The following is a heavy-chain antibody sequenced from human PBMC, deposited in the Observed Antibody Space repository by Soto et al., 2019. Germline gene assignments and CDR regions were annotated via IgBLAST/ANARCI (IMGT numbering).Heavy chain of an antibody. Sequence: QLQLQESGPGLVKPSETLSLTCTVSGGSISSSSYYWGWIRQPPGKGLEWIGSIYYSGSTYYNPSLKSRVTISVDTSKNQFSLKLSSVTATDTAVYYCARGGYCSGGSCLYWYFDLWGRGTLVTVSS. CDR3: ARGGYCSGGSCLYWYFDL. D-gene: IGHD2-15*01. V-gene: IGHV4-39*01. J-gene: IGHJ2*01. CDR2: IYYSGST. CDR1: GGSISSSSYY.